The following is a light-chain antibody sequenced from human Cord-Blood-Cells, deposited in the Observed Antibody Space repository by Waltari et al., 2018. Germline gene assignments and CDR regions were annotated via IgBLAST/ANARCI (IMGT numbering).Light chain of an antibody. CDR2: YVS. Sequence: QSALTQPRSVSGSPGQSVTISCTGTSSDVGGYNYVSWYQQHPGKAPKLMIYYVSKRPSGVPDRFCGSKSGNTASLTISGLQAEDEADYYCCSYAGSYTLYVFGTGTKVTVL. CDR3: CSYAGSYTLYV. V-gene: IGLV2-11*01. J-gene: IGLJ1*01. CDR1: SSDVGGYNY.